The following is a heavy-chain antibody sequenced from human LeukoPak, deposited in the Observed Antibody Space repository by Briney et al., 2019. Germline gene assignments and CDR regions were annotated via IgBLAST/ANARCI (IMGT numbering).Heavy chain of an antibody. Sequence: PGGSLRLSCAASGFTFSSYEMNWVRQAPGKGLEWVSYISSSGSTIYYADSVKGRFTISRDNAKNSLYLQMNSLRAEDTAVYYCAREVRGMARGVLHFDYWGQGTLVTVSS. J-gene: IGHJ4*02. CDR1: GFTFSSYE. CDR3: AREVRGMARGVLHFDY. D-gene: IGHD3-10*01. V-gene: IGHV3-48*03. CDR2: ISSSGSTI.